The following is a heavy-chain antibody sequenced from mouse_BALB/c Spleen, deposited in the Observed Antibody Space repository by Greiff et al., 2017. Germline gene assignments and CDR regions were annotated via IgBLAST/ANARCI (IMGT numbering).Heavy chain of an antibody. J-gene: IGHJ4*01. CDR1: GYSITSGYY. Sequence: EVQVVESGPGLVKPSQSLSLTCSVTGYSITSGYYWNWIRQFPGNKLEWMGYISYDGSNNYNPSLKNRISITRDTSKNQFFLKLNSVTTEDTATYYCASSPYGNYEDYAMDYWGQGTSVTVSS. D-gene: IGHD2-1*01. V-gene: IGHV3-6*02. CDR2: ISYDGSN. CDR3: ASSPYGNYEDYAMDY.